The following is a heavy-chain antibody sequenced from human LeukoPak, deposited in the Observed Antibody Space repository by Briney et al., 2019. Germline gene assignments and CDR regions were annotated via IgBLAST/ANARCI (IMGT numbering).Heavy chain of an antibody. D-gene: IGHD6-13*01. CDR1: GFTFSNFG. CDR2: VSYDGSNK. V-gene: IGHV3-30*18. J-gene: IGHJ4*02. CDR3: AKGGSTAAGLPSDDY. Sequence: PGGSLRLSCAASGFTFSNFGMHWVRQAPGKGLEWVAVVSYDGSNKYYADSVKGRFTISRDNSKNTLYLQMNSLRPEDTAVYYCAKGGSTAAGLPSDDYWGQGTLVTVSS.